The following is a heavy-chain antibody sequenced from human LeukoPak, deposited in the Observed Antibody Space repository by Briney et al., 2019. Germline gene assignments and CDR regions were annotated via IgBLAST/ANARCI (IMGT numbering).Heavy chain of an antibody. D-gene: IGHD3-10*01. Sequence: GGSLGLSCAASGFTFASYAMTWVCQASGKGLEWVSTIGTSADTYYADSVKGRFTISRDNPKNTLYVQMNSLRVEDTAIYYCARNLPGNYFDLWGRGTLVTVSS. CDR2: IGTSADT. J-gene: IGHJ2*01. CDR3: ARNLPGNYFDL. CDR1: GFTFASYA. V-gene: IGHV3-23*01.